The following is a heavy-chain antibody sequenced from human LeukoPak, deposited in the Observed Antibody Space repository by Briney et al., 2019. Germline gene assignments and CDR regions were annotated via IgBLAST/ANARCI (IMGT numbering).Heavy chain of an antibody. CDR2: ISGSGGST. CDR1: GFTFSSYA. CDR3: AKDATPGNSVYDHFDY. V-gene: IGHV3-23*01. Sequence: GSLRLSCAASGFTFSSYAMSWVRQAPGKGLEWVSAISGSGGSTYYADSVKGRFTISRDNSKNTLYLQMNSLRAEDTAIYYCAKDATPGNSVYDHFDYWGQGTLVTVPS. D-gene: IGHD5/OR15-5a*01. J-gene: IGHJ4*02.